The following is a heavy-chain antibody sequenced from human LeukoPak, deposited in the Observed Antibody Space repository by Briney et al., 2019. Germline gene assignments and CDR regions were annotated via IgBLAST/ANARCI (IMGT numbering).Heavy chain of an antibody. V-gene: IGHV4-38-2*01. Sequence: ASETLSLTCAVSGYSISSGYYWGLIRQPPGKGLEWIGSIYHSGSTYYNPSLKSRVTISVDTSKNQFSLKLSSVAAADTAVYYCARVEVVPAAPDYWGQGTLVTVSS. CDR2: IYHSGST. D-gene: IGHD2-2*01. CDR1: GYSISSGYY. J-gene: IGHJ4*02. CDR3: ARVEVVPAAPDY.